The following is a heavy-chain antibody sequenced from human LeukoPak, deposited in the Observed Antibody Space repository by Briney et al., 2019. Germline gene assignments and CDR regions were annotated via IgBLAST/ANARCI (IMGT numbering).Heavy chain of an antibody. CDR2: IYHSGST. V-gene: IGHV4-30-2*01. Sequence: SETLSLTCAVSGGSISSGGYSWSWIRQPPGKGLEWIGYIYHSGSTYYNPSLKSRVTISVDRSKNQFSLKLSSVTAADTAVYYCARADNYYDSSGYYSLWFDPWGQGTLVTVSS. J-gene: IGHJ5*02. CDR1: GGSISSGGYS. D-gene: IGHD3-22*01. CDR3: ARADNYYDSSGYYSLWFDP.